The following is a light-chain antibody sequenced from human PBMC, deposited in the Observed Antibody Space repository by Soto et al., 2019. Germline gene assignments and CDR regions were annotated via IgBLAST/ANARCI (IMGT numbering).Light chain of an antibody. V-gene: IGLV2-23*01. Sequence: QSVLTQPASVSGSPGQSITISCTETNSDVGNYNLVSWYQQHPGKAPKLMIYEDTKRPSGVSNRFSGSKSGNTASLTISGLQAEEEADYYCCSYAGSCYVXGTVTKVTVL. CDR1: NSDVGNYNL. CDR3: CSYAGSCYV. CDR2: EDT. J-gene: IGLJ1*01.